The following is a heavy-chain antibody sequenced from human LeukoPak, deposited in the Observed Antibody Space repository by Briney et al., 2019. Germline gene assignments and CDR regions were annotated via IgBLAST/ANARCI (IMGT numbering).Heavy chain of an antibody. V-gene: IGHV4-38-2*02. J-gene: IGHJ1*01. CDR1: GYSISSGYY. CDR2: IYHSGDT. D-gene: IGHD3-22*01. CDR3: AREARYYYDSSGYYSRYFQH. Sequence: PSETLSLTCTVSGYSISSGYYWGWIRQPPGKGLEWIGHIYHSGDTYYNPSLKSRVAISVDTSKNQFSLKLSSVTAADTAVYYCAREARYYYDSSGYYSRYFQHWGQGTLVTVSS.